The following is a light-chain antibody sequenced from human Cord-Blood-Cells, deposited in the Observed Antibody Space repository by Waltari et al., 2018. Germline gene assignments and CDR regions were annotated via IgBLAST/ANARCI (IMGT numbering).Light chain of an antibody. CDR2: AAS. V-gene: IGKV1-39*01. CDR1: QSISSY. CDR3: QQSYSTPLYS. J-gene: IGKJ2*03. Sequence: DIQMTQSPSSLSASVGYRVTITFRASQSISSYLNWYQQKPGNTPKLLIYAASSLQSGVPSRFSGSGSGTDFTLTISSLQPEDFATYYCQQSYSTPLYSFGQGTKLEIK.